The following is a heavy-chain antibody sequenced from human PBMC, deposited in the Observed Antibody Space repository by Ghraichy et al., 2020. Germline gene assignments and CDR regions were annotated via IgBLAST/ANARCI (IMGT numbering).Heavy chain of an antibody. D-gene: IGHD3-9*01. Sequence: GGSLRLSCSASGFTFSSYAMHWVRQAPGKGLEYVSAISSNGGSTYYADSVKGRFTISRDNSKNTLYLQMSSLRAEDTAVYYCVKTASSRYFDWLSDYFDYWGQGTLVTVSS. CDR3: VKTASSRYFDWLSDYFDY. CDR1: GFTFSSYA. J-gene: IGHJ4*02. CDR2: ISSNGGST. V-gene: IGHV3-64D*06.